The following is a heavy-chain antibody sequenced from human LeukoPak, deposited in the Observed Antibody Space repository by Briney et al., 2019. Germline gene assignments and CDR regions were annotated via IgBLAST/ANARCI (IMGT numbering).Heavy chain of an antibody. CDR3: ARARQGAGTSAFDI. V-gene: IGHV1-2*02. D-gene: IGHD6-13*01. J-gene: IGHJ3*02. CDR2: ISPNSGDT. CDR1: GYTFTGHY. Sequence: ASVKVSCKSPGYTFTGHYMQWVRQAPGQGLEWMGWISPNSGDTLHAQKFQGRVTMARDTSINTAYMELSNLRSDDTAVYYCARARQGAGTSAFDIWGQGTMVTVSS.